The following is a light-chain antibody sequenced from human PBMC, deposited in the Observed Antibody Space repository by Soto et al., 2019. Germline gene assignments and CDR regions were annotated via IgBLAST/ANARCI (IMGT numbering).Light chain of an antibody. CDR1: QCVSSSY. CDR2: GAS. J-gene: IGKJ1*01. V-gene: IGKV3-20*01. Sequence: EIVLTQSPGTLSLSPGERATLSCRASQCVSSSYLAWYQQKPGQAPRLLIYGASSRATGIPDRFSGSGSGTDFTLTISRLEPEDFAVYYCQQYRTFGQGTKVDIK. CDR3: QQYRT.